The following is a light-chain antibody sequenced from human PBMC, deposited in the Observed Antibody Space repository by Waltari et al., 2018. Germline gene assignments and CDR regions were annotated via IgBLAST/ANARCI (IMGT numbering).Light chain of an antibody. CDR3: QAWDSSTVI. Sequence: SYEVTHPPSASVSPGQTANIACFGDNLRDQYTYWYQQTPGQSPVMVIYLNNKRPSGIPERFSGSNSGSTATLTIRGTQSMDEADYYCQAWDSSTVIFGGGTKLTVL. CDR2: LNN. V-gene: IGLV3-1*01. CDR1: NLRDQY. J-gene: IGLJ2*01.